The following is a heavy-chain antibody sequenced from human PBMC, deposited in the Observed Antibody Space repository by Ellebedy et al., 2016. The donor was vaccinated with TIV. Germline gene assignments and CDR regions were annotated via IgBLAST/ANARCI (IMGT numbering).Heavy chain of an antibody. V-gene: IGHV4-4*07. CDR3: ARIIAAGGINP. D-gene: IGHD6-13*01. J-gene: IGHJ5*02. Sequence: SETLSLXXTVSGGSIRSYYWTWIRQPAGKGLEWIGRIYASGSTNYNPSLKSRVTMSVDTSKNQFSLKLNSVTAADTAVYYCARIIAAGGINPWGQGTLVTVSS. CDR2: IYASGST. CDR1: GGSIRSYY.